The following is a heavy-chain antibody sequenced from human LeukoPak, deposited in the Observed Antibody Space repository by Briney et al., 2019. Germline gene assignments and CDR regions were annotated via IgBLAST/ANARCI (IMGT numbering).Heavy chain of an antibody. J-gene: IGHJ5*02. D-gene: IGHD6-13*01. Sequence: GGSLRLSCAASGFTVRSSYMTWVRQAPGKGPEWVSIIYSGGSTYYADSVKGRFTISRDNSKNTLYLQMNSLRAEDTAVYYCARDPYSSTSSWGQGTLVTVSS. CDR3: ARDPYSSTSS. CDR2: IYSGGST. CDR1: GFTVRSSY. V-gene: IGHV3-66*01.